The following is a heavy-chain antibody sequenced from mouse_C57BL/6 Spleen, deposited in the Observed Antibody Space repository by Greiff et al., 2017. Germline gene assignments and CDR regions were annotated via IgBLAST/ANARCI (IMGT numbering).Heavy chain of an antibody. J-gene: IGHJ4*01. Sequence: EVKLMESGPGLGKPSQSLCVTCSVTGYSITSGYSWNWIRQCPGNKLEWMGYISYDGSNTYNPSLKNRISITRDTSKKQFFLKLNSVTTEDTATYYCSRGGDRYPLSFAMDHWSQGTSFIVSS. CDR2: ISYDGSN. V-gene: IGHV3-6*01. CDR1: GYSITSGYS. CDR3: SRGGDRYPLSFAMDH.